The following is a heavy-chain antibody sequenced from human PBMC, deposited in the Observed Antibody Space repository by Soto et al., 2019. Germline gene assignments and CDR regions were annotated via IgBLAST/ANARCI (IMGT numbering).Heavy chain of an antibody. CDR1: GLTFSSYG. J-gene: IGHJ4*02. CDR2: IWYDGSNK. Sequence: PGGSLRLSCAASGLTFSSYGMHWVRQAPGKGLEWVAVIWYDGSNKYYADSVKGRFTISRDNSKNTLYLQMNSLRAEDTAVYYCASQYCSGGSCYSYYFDYWGQGTLVTVSS. D-gene: IGHD2-15*01. V-gene: IGHV3-33*01. CDR3: ASQYCSGGSCYSYYFDY.